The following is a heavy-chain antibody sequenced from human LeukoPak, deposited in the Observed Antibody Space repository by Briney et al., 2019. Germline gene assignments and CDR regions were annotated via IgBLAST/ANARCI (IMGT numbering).Heavy chain of an antibody. V-gene: IGHV4-38-2*02. CDR1: GYSISSGYY. J-gene: IGHJ5*02. Sequence: PSETLSLTCTVSGYSISSGYYWGWLRQPPGKGLEWIGSIYHSGSTYYNPSLKSRVTISVDTSKNQFSLNLSSVTAADTAVYYCARVGSILSRRFDPRGQGTLVTVSS. CDR3: ARVGSILSRRFDP. CDR2: IYHSGST. D-gene: IGHD3-10*01.